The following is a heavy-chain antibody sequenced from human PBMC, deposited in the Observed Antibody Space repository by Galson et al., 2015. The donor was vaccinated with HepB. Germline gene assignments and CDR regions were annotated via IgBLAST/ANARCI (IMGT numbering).Heavy chain of an antibody. CDR2: ISGSGDIT. V-gene: IGHV3-23*01. D-gene: IGHD1-26*01. J-gene: IGHJ4*02. CDR1: GFTFGSYG. Sequence: SLRLSCAASGFTFGSYGMRWVRQAPGKGLEWVSGISGSGDITHYADSVKGRFTVSRDNSKNTVYLQMDSLRAEEMAVYYCAKSRWERQCYRLDNWGQGTLVTVSS. CDR3: AKSRWERQCYRLDN.